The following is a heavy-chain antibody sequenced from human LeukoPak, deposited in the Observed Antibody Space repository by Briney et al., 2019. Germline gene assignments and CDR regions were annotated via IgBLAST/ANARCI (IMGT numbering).Heavy chain of an antibody. Sequence: GASVKVSCKASGGTFSSYAISWVRQAPGQGLEWMGGIIPIFGTANYAQKFQGRVTITADKSTSTAYMELSSLRSEDTAVYYCARELRPHYFDYWGQGTLVTVSS. CDR2: IIPIFGTA. D-gene: IGHD3-16*01. V-gene: IGHV1-69*06. CDR3: ARELRPHYFDY. CDR1: GGTFSSYA. J-gene: IGHJ4*02.